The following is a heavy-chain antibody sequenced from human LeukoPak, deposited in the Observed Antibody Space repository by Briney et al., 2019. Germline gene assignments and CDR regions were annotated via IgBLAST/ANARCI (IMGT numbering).Heavy chain of an antibody. CDR2: ITSSGTI. CDR3: ARVRGTYYRDAFDT. J-gene: IGHJ3*02. CDR1: GFTFSSYD. V-gene: IGHV3-48*03. D-gene: IGHD1-26*01. Sequence: PGGSLRLSCAASGFTFSSYDMNWVRQAPGRGLEWVSHITSSGTIYYADSVKGRFTISRDNAKNSLYLQMNSLRAEDTGVYRCARVRGTYYRDAFDTWGQGTMVTVSS.